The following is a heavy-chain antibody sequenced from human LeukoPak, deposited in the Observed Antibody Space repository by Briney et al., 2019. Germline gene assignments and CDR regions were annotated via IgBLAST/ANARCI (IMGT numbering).Heavy chain of an antibody. CDR2: VSPSGGTT. CDR1: GYTFTSYY. D-gene: IGHD2-15*01. CDR3: ARSPGYCSGGSCYGHNWFDP. V-gene: IGHV1-46*01. Sequence: ASVKVSCKASGYTFTSYYMHWVRQAPGQGLEWMGIVSPSGGTTSYVQKFQGRVTMTSDTSTSTVYMELSSLRSEDTAVYYCARSPGYCSGGSCYGHNWFDPWGQGTLVTVSS. J-gene: IGHJ5*02.